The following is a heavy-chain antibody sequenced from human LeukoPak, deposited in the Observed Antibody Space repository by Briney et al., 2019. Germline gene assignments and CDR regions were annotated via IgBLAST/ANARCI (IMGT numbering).Heavy chain of an antibody. CDR3: ARAGALDGYNMNDY. CDR1: GFTFSSYG. CDR2: IWYDGSNK. D-gene: IGHD5-24*01. V-gene: IGHV3-33*01. J-gene: IGHJ4*02. Sequence: GGSLRLSCAASGFTFSSYGMHWVRQAPGKGLEWVAVIWYDGSNKYYADSVKGRFTISRDNSKNTLYLQMNSLRAEDTAVYYCARAGALDGYNMNDYWGQGTLVTVSS.